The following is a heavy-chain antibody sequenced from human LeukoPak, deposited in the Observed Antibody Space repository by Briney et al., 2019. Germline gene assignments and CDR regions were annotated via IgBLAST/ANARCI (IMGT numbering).Heavy chain of an antibody. J-gene: IGHJ6*04. CDR3: AKGAGPYCSGGSCYSPLDV. CDR2: ISGTSNTI. Sequence: PGGSLRLSCVGSGFTFSSYSMNWVRQAPGKGLEWVSYISGTSNTIYYDDSVKGRFTVSRDNAKNSLYLQMNSLRAEDMALYYCAKGAGPYCSGGSCYSPLDVWGKGTTVTVSS. D-gene: IGHD2-15*01. V-gene: IGHV3-48*01. CDR1: GFTFSSYS.